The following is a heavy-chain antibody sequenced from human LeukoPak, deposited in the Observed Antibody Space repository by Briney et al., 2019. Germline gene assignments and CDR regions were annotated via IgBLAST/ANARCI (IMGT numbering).Heavy chain of an antibody. Sequence: GGSLRLSCAASGFTFSSYAMSWVRQAPGKGLEWVSAISASGGSTHYADSVKGRFTISRDNSKNTLFLQMNSLRAEDTAVYYCARGRVVIPEGPDYWGQGTLVTVSS. CDR1: GFTFSSYA. V-gene: IGHV3-23*01. CDR3: ARGRVVIPEGPDY. D-gene: IGHD3-10*01. J-gene: IGHJ4*02. CDR2: ISASGGST.